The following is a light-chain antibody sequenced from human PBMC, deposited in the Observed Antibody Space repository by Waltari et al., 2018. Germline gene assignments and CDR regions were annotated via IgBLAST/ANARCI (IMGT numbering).Light chain of an antibody. CDR1: SSDGGGYHY. Sequence: QSALTQPRSVSGSPGQSITISCTGTSSDGGGYHYVSWYQQHPGEAPKVLIYDVNKRPSGVSDRFSGSKSGNTAFLTISGLRPEDEADYYCNSYTGTPWVFGGGTKLTVL. V-gene: IGLV2-14*03. J-gene: IGLJ2*01. CDR2: DVN. CDR3: NSYTGTPWV.